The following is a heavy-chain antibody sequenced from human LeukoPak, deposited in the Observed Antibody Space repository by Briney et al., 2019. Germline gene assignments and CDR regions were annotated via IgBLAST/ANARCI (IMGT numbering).Heavy chain of an antibody. D-gene: IGHD2-15*01. CDR3: ARGGKAAVRFDL. Sequence: SETLSLTCTLSVGSISSGDYYWSWIRKPPAKGLEWIGYIYYSGSTYYNPSLKCRVTISVDTSKYQFSLKLSSVTAADTAVYYCARGGKAAVRFDLWGRGTLVTVSS. CDR2: IYYSGST. V-gene: IGHV4-30-4*01. CDR1: VGSISSGDYY. J-gene: IGHJ2*01.